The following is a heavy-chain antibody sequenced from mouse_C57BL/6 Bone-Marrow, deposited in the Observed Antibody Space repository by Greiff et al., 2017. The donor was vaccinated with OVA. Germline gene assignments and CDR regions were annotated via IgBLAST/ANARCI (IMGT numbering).Heavy chain of an antibody. Sequence: VQLVESGAELARPGASVKLSCKASGYTFTSYGISWVKQRTGQGLEWIGEIYPRSGNTYYNEKFKGKATLTADKSSSTAYMELRSLTSEDSAVYFCARRGLYYFDYWGQGTTLTVSS. J-gene: IGHJ2*01. CDR1: GYTFTSYG. V-gene: IGHV1-81*01. CDR3: ARRGLYYFDY. D-gene: IGHD3-3*01. CDR2: IYPRSGNT.